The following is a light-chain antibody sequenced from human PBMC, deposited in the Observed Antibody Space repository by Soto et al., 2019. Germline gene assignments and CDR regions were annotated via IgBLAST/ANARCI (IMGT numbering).Light chain of an antibody. CDR1: SSDFGSYNL. Sequence: QSSLTQPASVSGSPGQSITSSCTGTSSDFGSYNLVSWYQQHPGKAPKLMIYEVSKRPSGVSNRFSGSKSGNTASLTISGLQAEDEADYYCCSYAGSSTPYVFGTGTKVTVL. CDR2: EVS. J-gene: IGLJ1*01. CDR3: CSYAGSSTPYV. V-gene: IGLV2-23*02.